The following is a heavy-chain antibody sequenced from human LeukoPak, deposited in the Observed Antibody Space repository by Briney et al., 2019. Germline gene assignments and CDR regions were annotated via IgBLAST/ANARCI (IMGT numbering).Heavy chain of an antibody. J-gene: IGHJ4*02. CDR2: ITYNGAAT. Sequence: GGSLRLSCAASGFSFGGYAMTWVRQAPGKGLEWVSSITYNGAATYYLDSVKARFTISRDNSRSTLYLQMDSLTAEDTALYYCAKDGLYFDGSTHIYYFDSWGQGTLIAVSS. V-gene: IGHV3-23*01. D-gene: IGHD3-9*01. CDR3: AKDGLYFDGSTHIYYFDS. CDR1: GFSFGGYA.